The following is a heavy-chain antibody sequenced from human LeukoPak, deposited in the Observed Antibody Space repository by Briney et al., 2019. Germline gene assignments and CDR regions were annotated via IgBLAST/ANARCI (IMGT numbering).Heavy chain of an antibody. Sequence: GGSLRLSSAASGFTVSSNYMSWVRQAPGKGLEWVSVIYSGGSTYYADSVKGRFTISRDNSKNTLYLQINSLRAEDTALYYCAKNFGRPYCSTSCYDHWGQGTLVTVSS. D-gene: IGHD2-2*01. J-gene: IGHJ4*02. V-gene: IGHV3-53*01. CDR2: IYSGGST. CDR1: GFTVSSNY. CDR3: AKNFGRPYCSTSCYDH.